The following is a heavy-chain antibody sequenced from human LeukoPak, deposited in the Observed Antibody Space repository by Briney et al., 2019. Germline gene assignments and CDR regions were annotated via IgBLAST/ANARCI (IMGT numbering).Heavy chain of an antibody. Sequence: ASVKVSCKASGYTFTGYYMNWVRQAPGQGLEWMGWINPNSGGTNYAQKFQGRVTMTRDTSISTAYMELSRLRSDDTAVYYCARDSPRCSSTSCLMNEFDYWGQGTLVTVSS. D-gene: IGHD2-2*01. V-gene: IGHV1-2*02. CDR3: ARDSPRCSSTSCLMNEFDY. J-gene: IGHJ4*02. CDR2: INPNSGGT. CDR1: GYTFTGYY.